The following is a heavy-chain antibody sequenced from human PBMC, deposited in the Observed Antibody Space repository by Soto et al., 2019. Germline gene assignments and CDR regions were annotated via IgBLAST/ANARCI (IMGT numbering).Heavy chain of an antibody. CDR1: GFPFSSYA. Sequence: GGSLRLSCAASGFPFSSYAMSWARQAPGKGLEWVSSVGVTGATNYADSVKGRFTISRDNSENRVILQMNGLRAEDTAIYYCAKNFHFDNWGQGTLVTVSS. CDR2: VGVTGAT. V-gene: IGHV3-23*01. CDR3: AKNFHFDN. J-gene: IGHJ4*02.